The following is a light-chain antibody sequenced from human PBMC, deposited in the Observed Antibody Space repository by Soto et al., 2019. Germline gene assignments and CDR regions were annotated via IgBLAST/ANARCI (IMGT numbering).Light chain of an antibody. V-gene: IGLV1-40*01. CDR1: SSNIGAGYD. CDR3: QSYDSSVDVV. J-gene: IGLJ2*01. CDR2: GNS. Sequence: QSVLTQPPSVSEAPGQRVTISCTGSSSNIGAGYDVHWYQQLPGTAPKLLIYGNSNRPSGVPDRFSGSKSGTSASLAITGLQAEDEADYYCQSYDSSVDVVFGGGTKVTVL.